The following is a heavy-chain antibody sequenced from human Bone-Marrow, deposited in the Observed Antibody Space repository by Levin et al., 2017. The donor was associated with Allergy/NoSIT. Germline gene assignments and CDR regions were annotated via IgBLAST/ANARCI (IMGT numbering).Heavy chain of an antibody. CDR2: IDPSDSYT. D-gene: IGHD5-12*01. J-gene: IGHJ4*02. V-gene: IGHV5-10-1*01. CDR3: ARQYSGYFASTRARENYFDY. Sequence: KPGGSLRLSCKGSGYSFTSYWISWVRQMPGKGLEWMGRIDPSDSYTNYSPSFQGHVTISADKSISTAYLQWSSLKASDTAMYYCARQYSGYFASTRARENYFDYWGQGTLVTVSS. CDR1: GYSFTSYW.